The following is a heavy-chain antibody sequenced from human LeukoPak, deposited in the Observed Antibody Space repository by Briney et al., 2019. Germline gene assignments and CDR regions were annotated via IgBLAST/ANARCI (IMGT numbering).Heavy chain of an antibody. CDR1: EYTFTSYW. CDR2: IYPGDSQT. Sequence: GESLKISCKGSEYTFTSYWIGWVRQMPGKGLEWMGIIYPGDSQTRYSPSFQGQVTFSADKSISTTYLQWSSLKTSDTAMYYCAEIGVTMIRGVIIPRGNYCYFDLWGRGTLVTVSS. D-gene: IGHD3-10*01. V-gene: IGHV5-51*01. CDR3: AEIGVTMIRGVIIPRGNYCYFDL. J-gene: IGHJ2*01.